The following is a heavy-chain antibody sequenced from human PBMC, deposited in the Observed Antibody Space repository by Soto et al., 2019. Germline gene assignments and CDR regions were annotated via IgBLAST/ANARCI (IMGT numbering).Heavy chain of an antibody. J-gene: IGHJ3*02. CDR1: GCNISSYY. D-gene: IGHD6-13*01. CDR2: IDYSGST. Sequence: PSETLSLTSTVSGCNISSYYWRWIRQPPGKGLEWIAYIDYSGSTNYNTSLKSRVTISVDTSKIQFSLKLSSVTAADTAMYYCARGRRSSSRLDAFDIWGQGTMVTVS. V-gene: IGHV4-59*01. CDR3: ARGRRSSSRLDAFDI.